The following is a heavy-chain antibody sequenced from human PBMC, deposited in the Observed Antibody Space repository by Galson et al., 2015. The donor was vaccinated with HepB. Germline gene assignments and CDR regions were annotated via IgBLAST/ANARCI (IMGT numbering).Heavy chain of an antibody. Sequence: SLRLSCAASGFTFSSYSMNWVRQAPGKGLEWVSYISSSSSTIYYADSVKGRFTISRDNAKNSLYLQMNSLRDEDTAVYYCARDKAEAYWDYDILTGYRNNWFDPWGQGTLVTVSS. J-gene: IGHJ5*02. CDR1: GFTFSSYS. V-gene: IGHV3-48*02. CDR3: ARDKAEAYWDYDILTGYRNNWFDP. D-gene: IGHD3-9*01. CDR2: ISSSSSTI.